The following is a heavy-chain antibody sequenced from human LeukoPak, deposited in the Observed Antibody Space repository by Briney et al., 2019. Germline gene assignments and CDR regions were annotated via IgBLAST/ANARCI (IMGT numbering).Heavy chain of an antibody. D-gene: IGHD2-21*01. Sequence: PSETLSLTCTVSGGSISGYYWSWIRQPPGKGLEWIGYIYYSGSTNYNPSLKSRVTISVDTSKNQFSLKLSSVTAADTAVYYCARVDVGTPILWPLGYFDYWGQGTLVTVSS. V-gene: IGHV4-59*01. J-gene: IGHJ4*02. CDR2: IYYSGST. CDR1: GGSISGYY. CDR3: ARVDVGTPILWPLGYFDY.